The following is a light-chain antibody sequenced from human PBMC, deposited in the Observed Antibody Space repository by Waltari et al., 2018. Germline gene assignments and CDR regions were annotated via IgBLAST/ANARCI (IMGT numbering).Light chain of an antibody. CDR2: DAS. Sequence: ETVLTQAPATLSLSPGERATLSCRASQGISSYLAWYQQKPGQAPRLLIYDASNRATGVPARFSGSGSGTDFTLIISSLEPEDFAVYYCHQRANWQGTFGQGTKVEIK. CDR1: QGISSY. J-gene: IGKJ1*01. CDR3: HQRANWQGT. V-gene: IGKV3-11*01.